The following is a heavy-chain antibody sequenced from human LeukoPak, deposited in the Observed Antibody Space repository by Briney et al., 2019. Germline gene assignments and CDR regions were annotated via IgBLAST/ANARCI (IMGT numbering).Heavy chain of an antibody. V-gene: IGHV1-8*01. CDR2: MNPNSGNT. CDR1: GYTFTSYD. Sequence: ASVKVSCKASGYTFTSYDINWVRHATGQGLEWMGWMNPNSGNTGYAQKFQGRVTMTRNTSISTAYMELSSLRSEDTAVYYCARGPYYYYYYGMDVWGQGTTVTVSS. CDR3: ARGPYYYYYYGMDV. J-gene: IGHJ6*02.